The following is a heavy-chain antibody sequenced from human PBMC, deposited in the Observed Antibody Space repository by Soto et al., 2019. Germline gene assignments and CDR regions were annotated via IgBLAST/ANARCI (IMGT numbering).Heavy chain of an antibody. Sequence: GASVKVSFKASGYMFTNYGISWVRQAPGQGLHWMGWISAHNGNTNYAYNLRGRVTMTIDTSTSTAYMELRSLRAEDTAVYYCARPLLLWFGGPFDYWGQGTLVTVSS. D-gene: IGHD3-10*01. V-gene: IGHV1-18*04. CDR3: ARPLLLWFGGPFDY. J-gene: IGHJ4*02. CDR2: ISAHNGNT. CDR1: GYMFTNYG.